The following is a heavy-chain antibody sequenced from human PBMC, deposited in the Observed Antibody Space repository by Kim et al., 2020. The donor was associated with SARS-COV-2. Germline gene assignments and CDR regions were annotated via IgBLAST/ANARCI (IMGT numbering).Heavy chain of an antibody. Sequence: ADSVKGQFTIPRDNAKNSLLLQMNSLRAEDTAVYYCARGGSSSWSDAFDIWGQGTMVTVSS. D-gene: IGHD6-13*01. CDR3: ARGGSSSWSDAFDI. V-gene: IGHV3-21*01. J-gene: IGHJ3*02.